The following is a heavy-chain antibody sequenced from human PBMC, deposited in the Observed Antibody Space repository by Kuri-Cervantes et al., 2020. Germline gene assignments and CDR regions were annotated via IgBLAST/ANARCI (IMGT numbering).Heavy chain of an antibody. CDR2: INPDSGGT. Sequence: ASVKVSCKASGYTFTAYYMHWGRQAPGQGLEWMGWINPDSGGTNYAQKLQGRVTMTRDTSISTAYLEVSSLGSDDTAVYYCARVMYSCTSRVAYWGQGTLVTVSS. CDR3: ARVMYSCTSRVAY. J-gene: IGHJ4*02. V-gene: IGHV1-2*02. CDR1: GYTFTAYY. D-gene: IGHD6-6*01.